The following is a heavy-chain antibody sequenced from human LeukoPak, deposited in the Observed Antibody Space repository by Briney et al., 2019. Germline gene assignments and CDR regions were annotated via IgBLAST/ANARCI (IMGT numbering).Heavy chain of an antibody. CDR3: ASRIKPRDGYNYFDY. Sequence: PPETLSLTCTVSGDSISSSSYYWGWIRQPPGKGLEWIGSIYYSGSTYYNPSLKSRVTISVDTSKNQFSLKLSSVTATQTDVYKRASRIKPRDGYNYFDYWGQGTLVTVSS. D-gene: IGHD5-24*01. J-gene: IGHJ4*02. CDR1: GDSISSSSYY. CDR2: IYYSGST. V-gene: IGHV4-39*01.